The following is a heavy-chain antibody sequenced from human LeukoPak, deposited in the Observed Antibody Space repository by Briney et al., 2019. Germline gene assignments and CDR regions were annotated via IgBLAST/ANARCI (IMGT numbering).Heavy chain of an antibody. CDR1: GFTFSSYS. CDR2: ISSSSSYI. Sequence: GGSLRLSCAASGFTFSSYSMNWDRQAPGKGLEWVSSISSSSSYIYYADSVKGRFTISRDNAKNSLYLQMNSLSAEDTAVYYCARDLMGPIDAFDIWGQGTMVTVSS. V-gene: IGHV3-21*01. J-gene: IGHJ3*02. D-gene: IGHD3-16*01. CDR3: ARDLMGPIDAFDI.